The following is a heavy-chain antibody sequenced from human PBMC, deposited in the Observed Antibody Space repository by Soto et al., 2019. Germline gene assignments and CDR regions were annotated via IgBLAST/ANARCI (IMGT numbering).Heavy chain of an antibody. Sequence: EVQLLESGGGLVQPGGSLRLSCAASGFTFSNYAMNWVRQAPGKGLEWVSAISGSGGSTYYADSVKGRFTISRDNSKNTLYRKMNSLSAEDTAGYFCAKAIDRGYYYYGMDVWGQGTTVTVSS. CDR1: GFTFSNYA. J-gene: IGHJ6*02. V-gene: IGHV3-23*01. D-gene: IGHD3-22*01. CDR3: AKAIDRGYYYYGMDV. CDR2: ISGSGGST.